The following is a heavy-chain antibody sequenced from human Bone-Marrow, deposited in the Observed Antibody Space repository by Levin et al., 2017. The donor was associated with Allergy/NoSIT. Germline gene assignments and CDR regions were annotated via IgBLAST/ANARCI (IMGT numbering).Heavy chain of an antibody. CDR3: AMRYCSKCAFDI. V-gene: IGHV4-31*03. D-gene: IGHD2-2*01. CDR1: GGSISSGGYY. Sequence: SETLSLTCTVSGGSISSGGYYWSWIRQHPGKGLEWIGYIYYSGSTYYNPSLKSRVTISVDTSKNQFSLKLSSVTAADTAVYYCAMRYCSKCAFDIWGQGTMVTVSS. CDR2: IYYSGST. J-gene: IGHJ3*02.